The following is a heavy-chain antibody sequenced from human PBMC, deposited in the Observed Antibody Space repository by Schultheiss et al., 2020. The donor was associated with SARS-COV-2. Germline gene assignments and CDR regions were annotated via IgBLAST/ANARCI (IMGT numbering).Heavy chain of an antibody. V-gene: IGHV4-61*01. J-gene: IGHJ4*02. CDR1: GGSVSSGSYY. CDR3: ASPRDGYKVWREGSYFDY. Sequence: SETLSLTCTVSGGSVSSGSYYWSWIRQPPGKGLEWIGYIYYSGSTNYNPSLKSRVTISVDTSKNQFSLKLSSVTAADTAVYYCASPRDGYKVWREGSYFDYWGQGTLVTVSS. D-gene: IGHD5-24*01. CDR2: IYYSGST.